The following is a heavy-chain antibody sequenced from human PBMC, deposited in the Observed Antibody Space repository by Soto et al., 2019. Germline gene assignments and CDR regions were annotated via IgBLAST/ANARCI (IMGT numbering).Heavy chain of an antibody. J-gene: IGHJ3*02. D-gene: IGHD3-16*01. V-gene: IGHV1-58*01. CDR1: GFTFSSSA. CDR3: ARDGSLIGPMVTFGGVTGAFDI. Sequence: SVKVSCKTSGFTFSSSAVHWVRQARGHRLQWIGWIDVGSGNANYAQMLQERIGISRDMSTSTAYMELRSLRSDDTAVYYCARDGSLIGPMVTFGGVTGAFDIWGQGTMVTVSS. CDR2: IDVGSGNA.